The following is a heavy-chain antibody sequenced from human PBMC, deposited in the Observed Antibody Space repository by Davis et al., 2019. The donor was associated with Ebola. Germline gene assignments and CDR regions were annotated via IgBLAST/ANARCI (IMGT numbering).Heavy chain of an antibody. CDR1: GGTFSSYA. CDR2: IIPIFGTA. D-gene: IGHD6-19*01. J-gene: IGHJ4*02. V-gene: IGHV1-69*06. Sequence: SVKVSCKASGGTFSSYAISWVRQAPGQGLEWMGGIIPIFGTANYAQKFQGRVTITADKSTSTAYMELRSLRSDDTAVYYCAREQWLTKLDYWGQGTLVTVSS. CDR3: AREQWLTKLDY.